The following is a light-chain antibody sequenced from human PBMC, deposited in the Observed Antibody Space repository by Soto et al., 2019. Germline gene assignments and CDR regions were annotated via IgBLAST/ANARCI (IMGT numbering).Light chain of an antibody. J-gene: IGKJ3*01. V-gene: IGKV1D-13*01. CDR3: QQSSNYFT. Sequence: AIQLTQSPSSLSAYVGDRVTITCRASQGLNSNLAWYQQKPGKAPKLLMYAASTLQKGVPSRFSGNGSGTDFTLTISSLQPEDFATYYCQQSSNYFTFGPGTKVDI. CDR2: AAS. CDR1: QGLNSN.